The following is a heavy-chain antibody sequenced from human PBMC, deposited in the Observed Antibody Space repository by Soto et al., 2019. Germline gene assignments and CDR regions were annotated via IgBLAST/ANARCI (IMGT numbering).Heavy chain of an antibody. D-gene: IGHD2-15*01. CDR1: GSTFSGYY. CDR3: ARGWVRLRGPYYYYGMDV. CDR2: INHSGST. Sequence: PSETLSLPCAVYGSTFSGYYWSWIRQPPRKVLEWIGEINHSGSTNDNPSLKSRVTISVDTSKNQFFLKLSSVTAADTAVYYCARGWVRLRGPYYYYGMDVWGQGTTVTVSS. J-gene: IGHJ6*02. V-gene: IGHV4-34*01.